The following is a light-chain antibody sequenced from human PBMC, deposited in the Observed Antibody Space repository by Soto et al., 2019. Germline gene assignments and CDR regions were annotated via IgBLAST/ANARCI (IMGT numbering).Light chain of an antibody. J-gene: IGKJ1*01. Sequence: ETKMTQSPSTLSASIGDRVTITCRASQVIVRWLAWYQQKPGKAPKLLIYKSSILESGVPSRFSGSGSGTEFTLTISSLQPDDFATYYCQEHNSYSRAFGQGTRVEIK. V-gene: IGKV1-5*03. CDR2: KSS. CDR1: QVIVRW. CDR3: QEHNSYSRA.